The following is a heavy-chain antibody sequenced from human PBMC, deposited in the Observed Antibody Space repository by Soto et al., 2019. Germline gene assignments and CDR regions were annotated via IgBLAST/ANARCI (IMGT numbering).Heavy chain of an antibody. Sequence: SETLSLTCSFSVGSISSYYWTWLRQSPGSGLEWIGYISYSGSTYYNPSLKSRVTISSDTSKNQFSLRMNSMIAADTAVYYCARADPDASVGYWGQGTLVPVSS. D-gene: IGHD2-15*01. V-gene: IGHV4-59*01. CDR1: VGSISSYY. CDR2: ISYSGST. CDR3: ARADPDASVGY. J-gene: IGHJ4*02.